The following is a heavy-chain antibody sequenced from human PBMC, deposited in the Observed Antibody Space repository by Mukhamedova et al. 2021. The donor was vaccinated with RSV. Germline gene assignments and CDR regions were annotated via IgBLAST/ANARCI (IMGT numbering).Heavy chain of an antibody. Sequence: GYSQKFQGRLTMTRDTSISTAYMELSSLRSEDTAVYYCATDYWGQGTLVTVSS. V-gene: IGHV1-8*01. CDR3: ATDY. J-gene: IGHJ4*02.